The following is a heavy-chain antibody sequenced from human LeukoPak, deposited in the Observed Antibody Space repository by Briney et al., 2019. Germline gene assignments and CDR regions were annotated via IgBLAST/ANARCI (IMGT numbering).Heavy chain of an antibody. CDR1: GYTFTSYG. D-gene: IGHD2-2*02. Sequence: ASVKVSCKASGYTFTSYGISWVRQAPEQGLEWMGWISAYNGNTNYAQKLQGRVTMTTDTSTSTAYMELRSLRSDDTAVYYCARDLKRYCSSTSCYTLDYWGQGTLVTVSS. CDR3: ARDLKRYCSSTSCYTLDY. V-gene: IGHV1-18*01. CDR2: ISAYNGNT. J-gene: IGHJ4*02.